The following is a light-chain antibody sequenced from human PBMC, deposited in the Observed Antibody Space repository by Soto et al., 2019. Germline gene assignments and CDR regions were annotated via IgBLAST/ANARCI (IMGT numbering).Light chain of an antibody. Sequence: QSALTQPASVSGSPGQSITLSCTGTSRDIGRYDYVSWYQHHPGKAPKLMIYDVSNRPSGISSRFSGSKSGNTASLTISGLQAEDEADYYCSSYASSNTVMFGGGTKLTVL. CDR3: SSYASSNTVM. J-gene: IGLJ3*02. CDR2: DVS. CDR1: SRDIGRYDY. V-gene: IGLV2-14*03.